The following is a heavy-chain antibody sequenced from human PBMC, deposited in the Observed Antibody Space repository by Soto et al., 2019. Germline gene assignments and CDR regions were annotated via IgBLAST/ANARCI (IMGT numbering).Heavy chain of an antibody. CDR2: INPDGRTI. J-gene: IGHJ4*02. CDR3: ATAGNHRFDN. Sequence: PGGSLRRSCTCSSFSFSTSWMHWFRQAPGEGLVWVSRINPDGRTINYADSVKGRFTISRDNAKNTLYLQMNILRVEDTAVYFCATAGNHRFDNWGLGTLVTVSS. V-gene: IGHV3-74*01. D-gene: IGHD1-1*01. CDR1: SFSFSTSW.